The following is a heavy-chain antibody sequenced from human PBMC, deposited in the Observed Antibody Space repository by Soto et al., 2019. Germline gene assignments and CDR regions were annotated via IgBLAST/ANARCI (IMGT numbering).Heavy chain of an antibody. V-gene: IGHV3-11*05. CDR1: GFTFSAYY. Sequence: QVQLVESGGGLVKPGGSLRLSCAVSGFTFSAYYMTWIRQVPGKGLEWISYISSSGSYTNYADSVQGRFTISRDNAKNSLYLQMNSLRAEDTAIYYCARDSTGWRAVYDYWGQGTLVTVSS. D-gene: IGHD6-19*01. CDR2: ISSSGSYT. J-gene: IGHJ4*02. CDR3: ARDSTGWRAVYDY.